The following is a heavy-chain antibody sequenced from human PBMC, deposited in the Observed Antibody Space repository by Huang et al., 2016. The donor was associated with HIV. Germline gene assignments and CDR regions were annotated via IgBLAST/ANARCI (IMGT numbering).Heavy chain of an antibody. CDR1: GFSFSDSG. J-gene: IGHJ4*02. V-gene: IGHV3-30*18. Sequence: QVQLVESGGGVVEPGRSLRVSCAASGFSFSDSGMHWVRQAPGKGLEWVAVISYDGRNKCYADSVKGRFTISRDKSKNTVYLQMNSLRAGDTAVYYCAKDRRAYYYGSGIEYWGQGARVTVSS. CDR2: ISYDGRNK. CDR3: AKDRRAYYYGSGIEY. D-gene: IGHD3-10*01.